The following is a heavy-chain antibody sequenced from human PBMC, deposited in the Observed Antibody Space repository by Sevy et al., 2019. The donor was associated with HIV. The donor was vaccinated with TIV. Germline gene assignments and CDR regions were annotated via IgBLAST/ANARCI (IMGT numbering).Heavy chain of an antibody. CDR1: GFAFYDYS. J-gene: IGHJ4*02. CDR2: LSFGCGKI. V-gene: IGHV3-23*01. Sequence: GGSLRLSCAASGFAFYDYSMSWIRQAPGKGLEWVATLSFGCGKINYADSVKGRCTNSRDNSKNSFYLQMDNLRVEDTALYYCAREGCTRPHDYWGQGTRVTVSS. CDR3: AREGCTRPHDY. D-gene: IGHD2-8*01.